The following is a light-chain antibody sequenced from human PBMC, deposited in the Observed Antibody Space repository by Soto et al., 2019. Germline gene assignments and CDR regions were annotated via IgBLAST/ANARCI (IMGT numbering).Light chain of an antibody. CDR1: QAISNY. CDR3: LQYDILVLT. CDR2: DTS. J-gene: IGKJ4*02. V-gene: IGKV1-33*01. Sequence: DIQMTQSPSSLSASVGDRVTITCQASQAISNYLNWYQQKPGKAPKLLIYDTSNLETGVASRFSGSGSGTDFTFTISSLQPEDIATYYCLQYDILVLTFGGGTKVAIK.